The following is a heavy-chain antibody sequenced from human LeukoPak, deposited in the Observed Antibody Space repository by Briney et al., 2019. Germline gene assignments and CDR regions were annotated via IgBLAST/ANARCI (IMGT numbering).Heavy chain of an antibody. CDR2: VNPNSGNT. CDR1: GYTLTSYD. Sequence: ASVRVSCKASGYTLTSYDINWVRQATGQGLEWMGWVNPNSGNTGYAQKFQGRVTMTRSTSISTAYMELSGLRSEDTAVYYCTKSSSNYHFEYWGQGTLLTVSS. D-gene: IGHD2-2*01. J-gene: IGHJ4*02. CDR3: TKSSSNYHFEY. V-gene: IGHV1-8*01.